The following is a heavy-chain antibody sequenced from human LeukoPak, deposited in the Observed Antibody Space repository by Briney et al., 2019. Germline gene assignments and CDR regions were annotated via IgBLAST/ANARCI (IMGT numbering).Heavy chain of an antibody. J-gene: IGHJ5*02. CDR3: AREGADLTMNWFDP. CDR2: IIPIFGTA. CDR1: RGTFSSYA. Sequence: ASVKVSCKASRGTFSSYAISWVRQAPGQGLEWMGGIIPIFGTANYAQKFQGRVTITTDESTSTAYMELSSLRSEDTAVYYCAREGADLTMNWFDPWGQGTLVTVSS. D-gene: IGHD3-3*01. V-gene: IGHV1-69*05.